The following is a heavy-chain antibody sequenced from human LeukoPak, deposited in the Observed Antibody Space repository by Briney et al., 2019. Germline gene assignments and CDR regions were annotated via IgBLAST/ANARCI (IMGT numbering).Heavy chain of an antibody. D-gene: IGHD3-22*01. CDR2: IRYDGSNK. J-gene: IGHJ4*02. CDR3: AKTYDSSGYYPSLYFDY. CDR1: GFTFSSYG. Sequence: AGGSLRLSCAASGFTFSSYGMHWVRQAPGKGLEWVAFIRYDGSNKYYADSVKGRFTISRDNSKNTLYLQMNSLRAEDTAVYYCAKTYDSSGYYPSLYFDYWGQGTLVTVSS. V-gene: IGHV3-30*02.